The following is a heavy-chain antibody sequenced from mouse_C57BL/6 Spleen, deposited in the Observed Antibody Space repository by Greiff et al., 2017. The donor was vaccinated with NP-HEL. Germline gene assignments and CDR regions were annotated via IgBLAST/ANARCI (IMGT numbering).Heavy chain of an antibody. CDR2: IDPSDSYT. CDR3: ARSLYGNYVDYYAMDY. CDR1: GYTFTSYW. J-gene: IGHJ4*01. D-gene: IGHD2-1*01. Sequence: VQLQQPGAELVKPGASVKLSCKASGYTFTSYWMQWVKQRPGQGLEWIGEIDPSDSYTNYNQKFKGKATLTVDTSSSTAYMQLSSLTSEDSAVYYCARSLYGNYVDYYAMDYWGQGTSVTVSS. V-gene: IGHV1-50*01.